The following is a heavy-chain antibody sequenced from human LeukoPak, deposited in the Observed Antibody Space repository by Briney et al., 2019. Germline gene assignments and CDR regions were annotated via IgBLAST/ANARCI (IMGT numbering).Heavy chain of an antibody. CDR1: GASIGGRYFY. Sequence: SETLSLTCTVSGASIGGRYFYWAWIRQPPGKGLEWIGRISYTGNTYYSPSLRSRVSISVDTSKNQFSLELSSVTAADTAIYYCARGWSFDYGDYPGAFDIWGQGTMVIVSS. J-gene: IGHJ3*02. CDR3: ARGWSFDYGDYPGAFDI. CDR2: ISYTGNT. D-gene: IGHD4-17*01. V-gene: IGHV4-39*07.